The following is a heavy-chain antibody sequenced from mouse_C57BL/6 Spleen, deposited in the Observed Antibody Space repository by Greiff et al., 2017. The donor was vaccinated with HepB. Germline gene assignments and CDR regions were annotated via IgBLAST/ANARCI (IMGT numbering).Heavy chain of an antibody. D-gene: IGHD1-1*01. CDR1: GFSLTSYG. Sequence: QVQLQQSGPGLVQPSQSLSITCTVSGFSLTSYGVHWVRQSPGKGLEWLGVIWSGGSTDSNAAFISRLSISKDNSKSQVFFKMNSLQADDTAIYYCARTELRAMDYWGQETSVTVSS. V-gene: IGHV2-2*01. CDR3: ARTELRAMDY. J-gene: IGHJ4*01. CDR2: IWSGGST.